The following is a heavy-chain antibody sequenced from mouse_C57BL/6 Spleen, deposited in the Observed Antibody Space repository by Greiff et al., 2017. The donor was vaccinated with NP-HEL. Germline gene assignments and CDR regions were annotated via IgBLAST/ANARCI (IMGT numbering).Heavy chain of an antibody. CDR1: GYTFTSYW. J-gene: IGHJ2*01. D-gene: IGHD3-2*02. CDR3: ARYQGIFGSSGYHDY. V-gene: IGHV1-50*01. CDR2: IDPSDSYT. Sequence: QVQLQQPGAELVKPGASVKLSCKASGYTFTSYWMQWVKQRPGQGLEWIGEIDPSDSYTNYNQKFKGKATLTVDTSSSTAYMQLSSLTSEDSAVYYCARYQGIFGSSGYHDYWGQGTTLTVSS.